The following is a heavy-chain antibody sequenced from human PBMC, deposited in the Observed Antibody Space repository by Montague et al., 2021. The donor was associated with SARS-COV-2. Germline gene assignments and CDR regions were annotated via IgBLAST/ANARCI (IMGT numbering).Heavy chain of an antibody. CDR3: ASSHCGGDCY. CDR2: IQTTGST. CDR1: GGSISYGSDF. V-gene: IGHV4-61*02. Sequence: TLSLTCTVSGGSISYGSDFWTWIRQPAGKGLEWIGRIQTTGSTNYNPSLKSRVAISIDTSKDQFSLALSSVTAADTAVYYCASSHCGGDCYSGQGTMVTVSS. D-gene: IGHD2-21*02. J-gene: IGHJ4*02.